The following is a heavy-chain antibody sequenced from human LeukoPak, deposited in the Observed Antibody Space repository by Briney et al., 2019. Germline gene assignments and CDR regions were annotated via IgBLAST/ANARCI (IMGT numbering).Heavy chain of an antibody. CDR1: GGSISSYY. Sequence: SETLSLTCTVYGGSISSYYWSWIRQPPGKGLEWIGYIHYSGTHSYNPSLKSRVTISVDTSKIQFSLKLRFETPADKAVYYCARTTEGYCSGSSCYSYYYYMDVWGKGTTVTVSS. CDR3: ARTTEGYCSGSSCYSYYYYMDV. D-gene: IGHD2-15*01. CDR2: IHYSGTH. V-gene: IGHV4-59*01. J-gene: IGHJ6*03.